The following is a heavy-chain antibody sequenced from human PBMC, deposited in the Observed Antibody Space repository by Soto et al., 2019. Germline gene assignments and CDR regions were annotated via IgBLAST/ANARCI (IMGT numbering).Heavy chain of an antibody. J-gene: IGHJ6*02. CDR3: ARSWSYNWNYGYYYYYGMDV. CDR1: GGTCSSYA. D-gene: IGHD1-7*01. CDR2: IIPIFGTA. Sequence: WVKVSCKASGGTCSSYAISWVRQAPGQGLEWMGGIIPIFGTANYAQKFQGRVTITADESTSTAYMELSSLRSEDTAVYYCARSWSYNWNYGYYYYYGMDVWGQGTTVTVSS. V-gene: IGHV1-69*01.